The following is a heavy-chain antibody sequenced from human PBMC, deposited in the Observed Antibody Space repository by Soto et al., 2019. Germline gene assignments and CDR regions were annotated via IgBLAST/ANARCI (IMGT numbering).Heavy chain of an antibody. Sequence: EVQLVESGGGLVKPGGFLRLSCAASGFTFSSYSMTWVRQAPGKGLEWVSSISSSSSYIYYADSVKGRFTISRDNAKNSLYLQMNSLRAEDTAVYYCARDVRVDGYNTFDYWGQGTLVTVSS. D-gene: IGHD5-12*01. CDR3: ARDVRVDGYNTFDY. V-gene: IGHV3-21*01. CDR1: GFTFSSYS. J-gene: IGHJ4*02. CDR2: ISSSSSYI.